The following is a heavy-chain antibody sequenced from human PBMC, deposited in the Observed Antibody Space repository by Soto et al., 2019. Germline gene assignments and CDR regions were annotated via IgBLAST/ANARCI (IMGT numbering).Heavy chain of an antibody. Sequence: QVQLVESGGGVVQPGRSLRLSCAASGFTFSSYGMHWVRQAPGKGLEWVAVISYDGSNKYYADSVKGRFTISRDNSKNTLYLQMNSLRAEDTAVYYCATLWFGELLPFLGAFDIWGQGTMVTVSS. J-gene: IGHJ3*02. D-gene: IGHD3-10*01. CDR1: GFTFSSYG. V-gene: IGHV3-30*03. CDR2: ISYDGSNK. CDR3: ATLWFGELLPFLGAFDI.